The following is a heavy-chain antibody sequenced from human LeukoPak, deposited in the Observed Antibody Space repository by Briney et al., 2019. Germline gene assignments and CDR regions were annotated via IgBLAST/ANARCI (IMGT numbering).Heavy chain of an antibody. CDR1: GFSFSNYG. J-gene: IGHJ4*02. Sequence: GGSLRLSCTASGFSFSNYGMHWVRQAPGKGLEWVAVIWSDGGNKYYPDSVKGRFTISRDNSKNTLYLQVNNLRAEDTAVYYCARDPEQWLVHYFDYWGQGTLVTVSS. CDR3: ARDPEQWLVHYFDY. CDR2: IWSDGGNK. V-gene: IGHV3-33*01. D-gene: IGHD6-19*01.